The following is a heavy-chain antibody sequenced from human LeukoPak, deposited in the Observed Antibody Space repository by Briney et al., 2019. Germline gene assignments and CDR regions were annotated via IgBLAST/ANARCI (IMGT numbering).Heavy chain of an antibody. CDR1: GYSISSGYY. CDR3: ARSTFLQDPRGRGVIFDY. CDR2: IYHSGST. Sequence: PSETLSLTCTVSGYSISSGYYWGWIRQPPGKGLEWIGSIYHSGSTYYNPSLKSRVTISVDTSKNQFSLKLSSVTAADTAVYYCARSTFLQDPRGRGVIFDYWGQGTLVTVSS. D-gene: IGHD3-10*01. J-gene: IGHJ4*02. V-gene: IGHV4-38-2*02.